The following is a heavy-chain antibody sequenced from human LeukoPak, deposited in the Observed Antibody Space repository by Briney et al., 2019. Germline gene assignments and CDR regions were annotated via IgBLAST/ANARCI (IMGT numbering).Heavy chain of an antibody. CDR1: GFTFRTSS. V-gene: IGHV3-48*04. CDR3: ARDCGYRYGCMDV. Sequence: GGSLRLSCAVYGFTFRTSSMNWVRQAPGKGLEWVSYISGGSSTIHYADSVKGRFTISRDNAKKSLYLQMNSLRAEDTAVYYCARDCGYRYGCMDVWGQGTTVTVSS. CDR2: ISGGSSTI. D-gene: IGHD5-18*01. J-gene: IGHJ6*02.